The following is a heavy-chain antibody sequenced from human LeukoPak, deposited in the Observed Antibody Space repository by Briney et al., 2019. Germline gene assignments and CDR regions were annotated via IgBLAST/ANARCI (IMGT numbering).Heavy chain of an antibody. CDR3: ARDLGGCSGGSCYSRDV. CDR2: SYNGGST. CDR1: GFTVTNNY. J-gene: IGHJ6*02. V-gene: IGHV3-53*01. D-gene: IGHD2-15*01. Sequence: GGSLRLSCAASGFTVTNNYMTRVRQAPGKGLEWVSVSYNGGSTYYADSVKGRFTVSRDNSKNTLYLQMNSLRAEDTAVYYCARDLGGCSGGSCYSRDVWGQGTTATVSS.